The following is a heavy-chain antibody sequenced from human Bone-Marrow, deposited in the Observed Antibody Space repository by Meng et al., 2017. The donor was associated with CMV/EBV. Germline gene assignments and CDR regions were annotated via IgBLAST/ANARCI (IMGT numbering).Heavy chain of an antibody. D-gene: IGHD4-23*01. CDR1: GFTFSSYA. J-gene: IGHJ6*02. V-gene: IGHV3-23*03. Sequence: GGSLRLSCAASGFTFSSYAMSWVRQAPGKGLEWVSVIYSGGSSTYYADSVKGRFTISRDNSKNTLYLQMNSLRAEDTAVYYCAGTSGGNSYYYYGMDVWGQGTTVTVSS. CDR2: IYSGGSST. CDR3: AGTSGGNSYYYYGMDV.